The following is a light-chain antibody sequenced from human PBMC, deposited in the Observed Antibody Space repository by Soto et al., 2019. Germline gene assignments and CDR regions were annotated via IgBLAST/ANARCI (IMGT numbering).Light chain of an antibody. Sequence: VMTQSAPTLSVSPGEKATLSCWARQSVSSSYLAWYQQKPGQAPRLLIYGASSRATGIPDRFSGSGSGTDFTLTISRLEPEDFAVYYCQQYGSSPRTFGQGAKVDIK. J-gene: IGKJ1*01. CDR2: GAS. CDR3: QQYGSSPRT. V-gene: IGKV3-20*01. CDR1: QSVSSSY.